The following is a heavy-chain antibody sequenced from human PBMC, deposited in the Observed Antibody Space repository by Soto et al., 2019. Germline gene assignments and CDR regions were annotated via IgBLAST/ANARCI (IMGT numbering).Heavy chain of an antibody. CDR2: ISGSGGTT. V-gene: IGHV3-23*01. J-gene: IGHJ3*02. CDR3: AKTANGWFSAFDI. D-gene: IGHD6-19*01. Sequence: EVPLLESGGGLVQPGGSLRLSCAASGFTFSSYAMSWVRQAPGKGLEWVSAISGSGGTTYYADSVKGRFTFSRDNSKTTLYLQMSSLRAEDTAVYYYAKTANGWFSAFDIWGQGTMVNVSS. CDR1: GFTFSSYA.